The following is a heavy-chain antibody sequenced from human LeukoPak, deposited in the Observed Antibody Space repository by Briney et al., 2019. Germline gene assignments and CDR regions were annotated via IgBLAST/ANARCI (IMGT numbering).Heavy chain of an antibody. J-gene: IGHJ4*02. CDR3: AKDHSSGWPYCFPY. Sequence: GGSLRLSCAASGFTFSNAWMSWVRQTPGKGLEWVSAISASGGSTYYADSVKDRFTISRDNSKNTLFLQMNSLRAEDTAVYYCAKDHSSGWPYCFPYWGQGTLVTVSS. CDR1: GFTFSNAW. D-gene: IGHD6-19*01. CDR2: ISASGGST. V-gene: IGHV3-23*01.